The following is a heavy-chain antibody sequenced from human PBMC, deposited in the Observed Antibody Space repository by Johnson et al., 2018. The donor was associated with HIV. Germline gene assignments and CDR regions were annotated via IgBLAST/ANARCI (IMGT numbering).Heavy chain of an antibody. CDR1: GITVSSNY. CDR2: IFSVGSA. Sequence: VQLVESGGGLVQPGGSLRLSCAASGITVSSNYMSWVRQAPGKGLEWVSVIFSVGSAYYADYVKGRFILSRDNSKNMLYLQMNSLRPEDTAVYYCVSREWELHAFDIWGQGTMVTVSS. CDR3: VSREWELHAFDI. V-gene: IGHV3-66*02. J-gene: IGHJ3*02. D-gene: IGHD1-26*01.